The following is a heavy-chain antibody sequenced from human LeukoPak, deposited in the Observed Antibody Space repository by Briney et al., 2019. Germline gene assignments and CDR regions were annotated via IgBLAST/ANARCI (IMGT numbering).Heavy chain of an antibody. CDR1: GGSISRYY. J-gene: IGHJ2*01. CDR3: ARDHTWSLFDL. D-gene: IGHD2-8*01. V-gene: IGHV4-59*01. CDR2: IYYSGST. Sequence: SETLSLTCTVSGGSISRYYWSWIRQPPGKGLEWIGYIYYSGSTNYNPSLKSRVTISVDTSKNQFSLKLSSVTAADTAVYYCARDHTWSLFDLWGRGTLVTVSS.